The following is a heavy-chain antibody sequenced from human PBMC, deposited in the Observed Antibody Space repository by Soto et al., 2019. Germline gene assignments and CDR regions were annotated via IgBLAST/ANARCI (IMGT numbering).Heavy chain of an antibody. CDR2: INHSGST. J-gene: IGHJ6*02. CDR1: GGSFSGYY. Sequence: SETLSLTCAVYGGSFSGYYWSWIRQPPGKGLEWIGEINHSGSTNYNPSLKSRVTISVDTSKNQFSLKLSSVTAAYTAVYYCARALWFGELHYYYYGMDVWGQGTTVTVSS. CDR3: ARALWFGELHYYYYGMDV. V-gene: IGHV4-34*01. D-gene: IGHD3-10*01.